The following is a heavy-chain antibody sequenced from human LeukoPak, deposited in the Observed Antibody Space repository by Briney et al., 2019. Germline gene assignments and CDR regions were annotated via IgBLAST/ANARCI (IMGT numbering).Heavy chain of an antibody. CDR3: ARRRSSFERTLYYFDY. V-gene: IGHV5-51*01. D-gene: IGHD6-13*01. CDR2: VSPDGSDT. J-gene: IGHJ4*02. Sequence: PGESLKISCKGSGYRFTSYWIAWVRQMPGKGLEWMGVVSPDGSDTRYSPSFQGQVTTSADMSTSAAYLQWSSLKASDTAIYYCARRRSSFERTLYYFDYWGQGTLVTVSS. CDR1: GYRFTSYW.